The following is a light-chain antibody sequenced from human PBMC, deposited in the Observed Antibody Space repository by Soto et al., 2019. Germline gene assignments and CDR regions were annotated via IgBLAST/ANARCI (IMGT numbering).Light chain of an antibody. CDR3: QQYKNWPPLT. V-gene: IGKV3-15*01. CDR2: ASS. Sequence: EIVMTQSPATLSVPPGETATLSCRASQSVGSAVAWYQHKPGQAPRLVIVASSIRATGVPGRFSGGGSGTEFTLTISSLQSEDFAIYYCQQYKNWPPLTFGGGTTVEIK. J-gene: IGKJ4*01. CDR1: QSVGSA.